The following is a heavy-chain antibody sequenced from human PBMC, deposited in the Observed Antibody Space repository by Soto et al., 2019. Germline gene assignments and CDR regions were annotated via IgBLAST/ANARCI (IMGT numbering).Heavy chain of an antibody. Sequence: QVQLQQWGAGLLKPSETLSLTCAVYGGSFSGYYWSWIRQPPGKGLEWIGEINHSGSTNYNPSLKSRVTISVDTSKNQFSLKLSSVTAADTAVYYCARLYSDTAMVTVGFDYWGQGTLVTVSS. J-gene: IGHJ4*02. CDR2: INHSGST. D-gene: IGHD5-18*01. CDR1: GGSFSGYY. V-gene: IGHV4-34*01. CDR3: ARLYSDTAMVTVGFDY.